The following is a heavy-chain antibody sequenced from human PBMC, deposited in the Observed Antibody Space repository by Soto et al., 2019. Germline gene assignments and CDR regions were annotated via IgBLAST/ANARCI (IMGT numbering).Heavy chain of an antibody. Sequence: GGSLRLSCAASGFTFGDYDMSWIRQAPGKGLEWVSYISNGGSSIYYADSVKGRFTISRDNAKRSVFLQMNSLRAEDTAVYYCTRPCRYCNGGGPGNWFDPWGQGTLVTVSS. D-gene: IGHD2-8*02. CDR3: TRPCRYCNGGGPGNWFDP. J-gene: IGHJ5*02. CDR1: GFTFGDYD. V-gene: IGHV3-11*01. CDR2: ISNGGSSI.